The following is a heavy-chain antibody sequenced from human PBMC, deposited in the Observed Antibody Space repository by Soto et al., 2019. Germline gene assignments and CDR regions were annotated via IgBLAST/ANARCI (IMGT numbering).Heavy chain of an antibody. CDR1: GYTFTSYG. V-gene: IGHV1-18*01. J-gene: IGHJ6*02. CDR2: ISAYNGNT. Sequence: ASVKVSCKASGYTFTSYGISWVRQAPGQGLEWMGWISAYNGNTNYAQKLQGRVTMTTDTSTSTAYMELRSLRSDDTAVYYCARDVEAAAEDMDPYYYYGMDVWGQGTTVTVSS. D-gene: IGHD6-13*01. CDR3: ARDVEAAAEDMDPYYYYGMDV.